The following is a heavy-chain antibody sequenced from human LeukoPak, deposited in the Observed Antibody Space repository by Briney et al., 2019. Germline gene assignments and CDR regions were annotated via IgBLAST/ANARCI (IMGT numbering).Heavy chain of an antibody. V-gene: IGHV3-30*18. D-gene: IGHD4-17*01. J-gene: IGHJ4*02. CDR3: AKDYGDLGFDY. CDR2: ISYDGSNK. CDR1: GFTFSSYG. Sequence: GGSLRLSCAASGFTFSSYGMHWVRQAPGKGLEWVAVISYDGSNKYYADSVKGRFTISRDNSKNTLYLQMNSLRAEDTAVYYCAKDYGDLGFDYWGQGTLVTVSS.